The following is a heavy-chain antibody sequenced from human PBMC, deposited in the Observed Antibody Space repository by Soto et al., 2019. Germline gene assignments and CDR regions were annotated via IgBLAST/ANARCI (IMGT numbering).Heavy chain of an antibody. J-gene: IGHJ4*02. CDR3: ARELAAGGGDY. V-gene: IGHV1-2*03. Sequence: GASVTVSCKASACTFTGYYMHCVVQAPGQGFEWIGWSKPDSGGANYEQQFHSRVTMSKDTSISTTYMELSRLRSDDTGVYYCARELAAGGGDYWGQGTLVTVSS. CDR2: SKPDSGGA. D-gene: IGHD6-13*01. CDR1: ACTFTGYY.